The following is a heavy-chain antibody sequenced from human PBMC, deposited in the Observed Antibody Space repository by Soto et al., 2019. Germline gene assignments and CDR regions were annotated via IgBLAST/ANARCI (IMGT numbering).Heavy chain of an antibody. V-gene: IGHV5-51*01. Sequence: PGESLKISCKSSGYSFTHYWIAWVRQMPGKGLECMGIIYPDDSDTRYSPSFQGQVTISVDKSISTAYLHWSSLKASDTAMYYCARHVPNMIPYGIDVWGQGTTVTVS. D-gene: IGHD3-16*01. CDR1: GYSFTHYW. CDR2: IYPDDSDT. CDR3: ARHVPNMIPYGIDV. J-gene: IGHJ6*02.